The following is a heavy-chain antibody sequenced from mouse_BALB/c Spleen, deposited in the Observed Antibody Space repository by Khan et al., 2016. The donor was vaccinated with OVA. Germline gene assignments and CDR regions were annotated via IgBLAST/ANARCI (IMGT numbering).Heavy chain of an antibody. V-gene: IGHV1S137*01. CDR1: GYTFTDYT. J-gene: IGHJ4*01. CDR2: ISTYYGDA. D-gene: IGHD1-1*01. CDR3: AGSLITPASLYAVVY. Sequence: QVQLQQSGAELVRPGVSVKISCKGPGYTFTDYTIHRVKQSHAKSLEWIGVISTYYGDANYNQKFKDKATLNVDNYSNRAYMELARLKSDDSAIYYSAGSLITPASLYAVVYWGQGTSVTVSA.